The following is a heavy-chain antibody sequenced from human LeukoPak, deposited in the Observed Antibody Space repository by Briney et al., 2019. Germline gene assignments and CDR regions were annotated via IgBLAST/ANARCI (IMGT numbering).Heavy chain of an antibody. Sequence: SETLSLTCTVSGGSISSSSYYWGWIRQPPGKGLEWIGSIYYSGSTYYNPSLKSRVTISVDTSKNQFSLKLSSVTAADTAVYYCARQFSXSWYNLYYYYYYMDVWGKGTTVTVSS. CDR2: IYYSGST. CDR3: ARQFSXSWYNLYYYYYYMDV. CDR1: GGSISSSSYY. V-gene: IGHV4-39*01. J-gene: IGHJ6*03. D-gene: IGHD6-13*01.